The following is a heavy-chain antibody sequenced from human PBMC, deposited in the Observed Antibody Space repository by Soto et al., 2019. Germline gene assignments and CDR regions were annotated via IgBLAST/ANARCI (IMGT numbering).Heavy chain of an antibody. CDR1: GTSMSGHF. CDR3: ARHLILGGQWFEELLPYMDV. D-gene: IGHD3-10*01. CDR2: GYYSGST. Sequence: SETLSLTCTVSGTSMSGHFWSWMRQPPGKGLEWIGYGYYSGSTLYNPSLKSRVTISLDTSKNHFSLRLNSVTSADTAVYYCARHLILGGQWFEELLPYMDVWGKGTTVTVSS. V-gene: IGHV4-59*11. J-gene: IGHJ6*03.